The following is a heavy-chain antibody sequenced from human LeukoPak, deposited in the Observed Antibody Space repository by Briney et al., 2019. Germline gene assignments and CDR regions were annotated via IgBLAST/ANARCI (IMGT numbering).Heavy chain of an antibody. CDR2: ISYDGSNK. J-gene: IGHJ4*02. D-gene: IGHD6-19*01. CDR3: AKAPTRSSGWSIDY. CDR1: GFTFSSYA. Sequence: PGGSLRLSCAASGFTFSSYAMSWVRQAPGKGLEWVAVISYDGSNKYYADSVKGRFTISRDNSKNTLYLQMNSLRVEDTAVYYCAKAPTRSSGWSIDYWGQGTLVTVSS. V-gene: IGHV3-30*18.